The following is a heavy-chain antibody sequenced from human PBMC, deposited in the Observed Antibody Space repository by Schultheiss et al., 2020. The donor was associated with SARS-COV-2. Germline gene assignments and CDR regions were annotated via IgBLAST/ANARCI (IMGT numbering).Heavy chain of an antibody. D-gene: IGHD2-15*01. J-gene: IGHJ5*02. CDR3: ARSCSGGSCYRRNWFDP. CDR1: GGSMSSYY. V-gene: IGHV4-59*01. Sequence: SETLSLTCSVSGGSMSSYYWSWIRQSPGKGLEWIGYIYFRSTNYNPSLKSRVTISVDTSKNQFSLKLSSVTAADTAVYFCARSCSGGSCYRRNWFDPWGQGTLVTVSS. CDR2: IYFRST.